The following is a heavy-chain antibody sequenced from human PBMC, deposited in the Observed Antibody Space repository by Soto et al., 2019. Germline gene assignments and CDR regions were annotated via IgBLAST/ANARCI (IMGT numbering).Heavy chain of an antibody. CDR2: VSGDGKST. Sequence: GGSLRLSCAASGFNFSKFAMTWFRRAPGKGLEWLAAVSGDGKSTYYADSANGRFPISRDNSRNTVSLLLTSLRVDDTALYYCCKTTSFYVDNGALLFSWGHGTLVTVSS. J-gene: IGHJ5*01. D-gene: IGHD2-8*01. V-gene: IGHV3-23*01. CDR3: CKTTSFYVDNGALLFS. CDR1: GFNFSKFA.